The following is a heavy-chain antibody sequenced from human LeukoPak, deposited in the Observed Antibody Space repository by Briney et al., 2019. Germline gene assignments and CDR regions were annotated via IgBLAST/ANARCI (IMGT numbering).Heavy chain of an antibody. V-gene: IGHV4-34*01. CDR1: GGSFSGYY. CDR2: INHSGST. D-gene: IGHD3-10*01. Sequence: SETLSLTCAVYGGSFSGYYWSWIRQPPGKGLEWIGEINHSGSTNYNPSLKSRVTISVDTSKNQFSLKLSSVTAADTAVYHCARLTVWYYYGSDYFDYWGQGTLVTVSS. CDR3: ARLTVWYYYGSDYFDY. J-gene: IGHJ4*02.